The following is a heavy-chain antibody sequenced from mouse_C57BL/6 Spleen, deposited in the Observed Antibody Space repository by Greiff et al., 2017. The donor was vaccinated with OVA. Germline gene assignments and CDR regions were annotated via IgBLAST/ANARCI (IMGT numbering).Heavy chain of an antibody. CDR3: VYGSSYSAWFAY. CDR1: GFNIKDYY. Sequence: EVQLVESGAELVKPGASVKLSCTASGFNIKDYYMHWVKQRTEQGLEWIGRIDPEDGETKYAPKFQGKATITADTSSNTAYLQLSSLTSEDTAVYYCVYGSSYSAWFAYWGQGTLVTVSA. D-gene: IGHD1-1*01. J-gene: IGHJ3*01. CDR2: IDPEDGET. V-gene: IGHV14-2*01.